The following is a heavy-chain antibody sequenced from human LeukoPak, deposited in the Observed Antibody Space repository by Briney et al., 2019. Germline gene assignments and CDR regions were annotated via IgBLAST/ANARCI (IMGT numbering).Heavy chain of an antibody. CDR3: VRDGSGTTPFDY. Sequence: GGSLRLSSAASGFTFSSHWMHWVRQAAGKGLVWVSLITTDGSTTIYADSVKGRFTISRDNAKNTLYLQMNSLRTEDTAVYYCVRDGSGTTPFDYWGQGTLVTVSS. CDR1: GFTFSSHW. V-gene: IGHV3-74*01. CDR2: ITTDGSTT. J-gene: IGHJ4*02. D-gene: IGHD1-1*01.